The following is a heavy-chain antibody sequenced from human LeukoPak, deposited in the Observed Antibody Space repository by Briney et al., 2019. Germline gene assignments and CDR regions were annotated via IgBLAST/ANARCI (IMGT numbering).Heavy chain of an antibody. D-gene: IGHD6-19*01. CDR1: GFTFSSYS. CDR3: ARDLPIAVAGTIDY. V-gene: IGHV3-21*01. CDR2: ISSSRSYI. Sequence: PGGSLRLSCAASGFTFSSYSMNWVRQAPGKGLEWVSSISSSRSYIYYADSVKGRFTISRDNAKNSLYLQMNSLRAEDTAVYYCARDLPIAVAGTIDYWGQGTLVTVSS. J-gene: IGHJ4*02.